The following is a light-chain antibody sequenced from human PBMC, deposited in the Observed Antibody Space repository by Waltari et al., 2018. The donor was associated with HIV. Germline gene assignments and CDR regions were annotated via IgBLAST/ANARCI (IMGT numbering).Light chain of an antibody. V-gene: IGLV2-11*01. CDR3: CSYAGTYTFVV. Sequence: HHPGKAPNLILYDVSERPSGVPDRFSGSKSCNTASLTISGLQAEDEADYYCCSYAGTYTFVVFGGGTKLTVL. CDR2: DVS. J-gene: IGLJ2*01.